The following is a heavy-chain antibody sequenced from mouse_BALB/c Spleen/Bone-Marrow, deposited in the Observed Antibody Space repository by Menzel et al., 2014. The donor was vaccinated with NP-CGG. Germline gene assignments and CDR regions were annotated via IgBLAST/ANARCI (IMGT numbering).Heavy chain of an antibody. CDR3: ARGLRHAMDY. CDR2: IDPENGNT. J-gene: IGHJ4*01. CDR1: GFNITDYY. D-gene: IGHD2-4*01. Sequence: EVQLQQSGAELVRPGALVKLSCKASGFNITDYYMHWVKQRPEQGLEWIGWIDPENGNTIYDPKFQGKASITADTSSNTAYPQLSSLTSEDTAVYYCARGLRHAMDYWGQGTSVTVSS. V-gene: IGHV14-1*02.